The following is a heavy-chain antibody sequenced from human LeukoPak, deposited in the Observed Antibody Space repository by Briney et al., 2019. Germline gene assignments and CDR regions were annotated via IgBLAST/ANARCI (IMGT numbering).Heavy chain of an antibody. CDR1: GGSISSYY. V-gene: IGHV4-59*01. Sequence: PSETLSLTCTVSGGSISSYYWSWIRQPPGKGLEWIGYIYYSGSTNYNPSLKSRVTISVDTSKNQFSLKLSSVTAADTVVYYCARVSPYYGSGSYTVLDYWGQGTLVTVSS. J-gene: IGHJ4*02. CDR3: ARVSPYYGSGSYTVLDY. D-gene: IGHD3-10*01. CDR2: IYYSGST.